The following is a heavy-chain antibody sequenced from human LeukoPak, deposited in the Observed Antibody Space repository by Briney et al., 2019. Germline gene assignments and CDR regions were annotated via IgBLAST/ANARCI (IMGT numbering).Heavy chain of an antibody. J-gene: IGHJ6*04. CDR1: GFSFSTYD. V-gene: IGHV3-48*03. CDR3: AELGITMIGGV. CDR2: ISSSGSTI. Sequence: GGSLRLSCAASGFSFSTYDMSWVRQAPGKGLEWVSCISSSGSTIYYADSVKGRFTISRDNAKNSLYLQMNSLRAEDTAVYYCAELGITMIGGVWGKGTTVTISS. D-gene: IGHD3-10*02.